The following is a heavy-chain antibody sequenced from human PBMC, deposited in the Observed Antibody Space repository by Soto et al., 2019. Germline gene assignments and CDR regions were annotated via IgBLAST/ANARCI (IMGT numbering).Heavy chain of an antibody. CDR3: AHAGGWYGGFDF. D-gene: IGHD6-19*01. J-gene: IGHJ4*02. Sequence: QITLKESGPTLVKSTQTLTLTCTFSGFSLSTREVGVGWIRQLPGKALEWLALIYWDDDKRYSPSLRNRLTITKDTYKSQVVLTMTNTDPVDTATYYCAHAGGWYGGFDFWGQGTLVIVSS. CDR1: GFSLSTREVG. V-gene: IGHV2-5*02. CDR2: IYWDDDK.